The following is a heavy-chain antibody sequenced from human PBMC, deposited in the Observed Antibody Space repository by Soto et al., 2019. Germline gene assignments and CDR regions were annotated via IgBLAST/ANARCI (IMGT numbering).Heavy chain of an antibody. J-gene: IGHJ6*02. CDR3: ARQTETYYYYYGMDV. CDR1: GYSFTSYW. Sequence: GESLKICCKGSGYSFTSYWIGWVRQMPGKGLEWMGIIYPGDSDTRYSPSFQGQVTISADKSISTAYLQWSSLKASDTAMYYCARQTETYYYYYGMDVWGQGTTVTVSS. CDR2: IYPGDSDT. V-gene: IGHV5-51*01.